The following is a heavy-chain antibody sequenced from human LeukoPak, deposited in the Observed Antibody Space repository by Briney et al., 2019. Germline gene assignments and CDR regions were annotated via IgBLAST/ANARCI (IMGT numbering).Heavy chain of an antibody. J-gene: IGHJ5*02. Sequence: ASVKVSCKASGYTFTSYDINSVRHATGQGLEWMGWMNPNSGNTGYAQKFQGRVTMTRNTSISTAYMELSSLRSEDTAVYYCARGRRVRGVTYWFDPWGQGTLVTVSS. CDR3: ARGRRVRGVTYWFDP. V-gene: IGHV1-8*01. CDR2: MNPNSGNT. D-gene: IGHD3-10*01. CDR1: GYTFTSYD.